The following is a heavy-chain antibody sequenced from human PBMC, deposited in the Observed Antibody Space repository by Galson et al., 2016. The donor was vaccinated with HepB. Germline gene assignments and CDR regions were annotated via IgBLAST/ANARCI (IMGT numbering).Heavy chain of an antibody. CDR3: ATNPAAGDILTLYPPLDY. D-gene: IGHD3-9*01. CDR1: GYTLSELS. CDR2: FDPEDGET. V-gene: IGHV1-24*01. J-gene: IGHJ4*02. Sequence: CKVSGYTLSELSIHWVRQAPGKGLEWLGGFDPEDGETTYPQKFQGRVTMTEDTSTDTAYMELSSLRSEDTAIYYCATNPAAGDILTLYPPLDYWGRGTLVTVSS.